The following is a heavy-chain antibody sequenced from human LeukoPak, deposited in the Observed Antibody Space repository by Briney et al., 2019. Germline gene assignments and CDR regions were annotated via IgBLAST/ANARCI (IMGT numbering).Heavy chain of an antibody. V-gene: IGHV3-66*01. CDR2: IYSGGST. Sequence: GGSLRLSCAASGFTVSSNYMSWVRQAPGKGLEWVSVIYSGGSTYYADSVKGRFTISRDNSKNTLYLQMNSLRAEDTAVYYCARETHDYGFVYWGQGTLVTASS. CDR3: ARETHDYGFVY. J-gene: IGHJ4*02. CDR1: GFTVSSNY. D-gene: IGHD4-17*01.